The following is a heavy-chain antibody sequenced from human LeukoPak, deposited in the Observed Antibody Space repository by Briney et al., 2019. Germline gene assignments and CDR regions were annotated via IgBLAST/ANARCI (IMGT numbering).Heavy chain of an antibody. CDR3: ARDGETWHGLRYFDY. J-gene: IGHJ4*02. CDR1: GYTFTSYG. CDR2: TSAYNGNT. D-gene: IGHD3-10*01. Sequence: GASVKVSCKASGYTFTSYGISWVRQAPGQGLEWMGWTSAYNGNTNYAQKLQGRVTMTTDTSTSTAYMELRSLRSDDTAVYYCARDGETWHGLRYFDYWGQGTLFTVSS. V-gene: IGHV1-18*01.